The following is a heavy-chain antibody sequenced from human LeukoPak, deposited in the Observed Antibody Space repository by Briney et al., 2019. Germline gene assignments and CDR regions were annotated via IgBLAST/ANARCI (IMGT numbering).Heavy chain of an antibody. Sequence: GGSLRLSCAASGFTFSRYWMHWVRQAPGKGLEWVSAISGSGGSTYYADSVKGRFTISRDNSENTLYLQMDSLRAEDTAVYYCARAGYCSGGSCYGSDYWGQGTLVSVSS. D-gene: IGHD2-15*01. CDR3: ARAGYCSGGSCYGSDY. V-gene: IGHV3-23*01. J-gene: IGHJ4*02. CDR1: GFTFSRYW. CDR2: ISGSGGST.